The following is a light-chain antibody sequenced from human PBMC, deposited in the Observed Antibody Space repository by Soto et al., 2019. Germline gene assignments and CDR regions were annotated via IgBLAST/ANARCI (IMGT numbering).Light chain of an antibody. V-gene: IGKV1-39*01. Sequence: QLTQAPSLLSASVGDRVTITCRASPSIGSYLNWYQHKPGEAPKLLIFAADTLKSGVPSRFSGSGFNKEFNLTVTILQPEDFATYYCQQNYDVPYTFGLGTRVEIK. J-gene: IGKJ2*01. CDR2: AAD. CDR1: PSIGSY. CDR3: QQNYDVPYT.